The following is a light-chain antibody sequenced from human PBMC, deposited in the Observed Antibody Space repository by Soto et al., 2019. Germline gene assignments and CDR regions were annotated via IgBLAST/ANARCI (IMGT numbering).Light chain of an antibody. CDR2: AAS. Sequence: DIQMTQSPSSLSASVGDRVTITCRASQSISSYLNWYQQKPGKAPKLLIYAASSLQSGVPSRFSGSGSGTDFTLTISSLQPEDSATYYCQQYNSYSPLTFGGGTKVDIK. J-gene: IGKJ4*01. CDR1: QSISSY. V-gene: IGKV1-39*01. CDR3: QQYNSYSPLT.